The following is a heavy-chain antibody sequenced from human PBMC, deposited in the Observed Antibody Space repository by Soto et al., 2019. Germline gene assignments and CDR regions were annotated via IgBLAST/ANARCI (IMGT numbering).Heavy chain of an antibody. CDR2: IYFRGNT. J-gene: IGHJ5*02. V-gene: IGHV4-59*01. D-gene: IGHD1-26*01. CDR1: DDSISSYY. Sequence: SSETLSLTCTVSDDSISSYYWSWIRQPSGKGLEWIGYIYFRGNTNYNPSLKSRVTISIDTSKNQFSLKLSSLTAADTAVYYCARDRRRGYSGSSGFDPWGQGTLVTVSS. CDR3: ARDRRRGYSGSSGFDP.